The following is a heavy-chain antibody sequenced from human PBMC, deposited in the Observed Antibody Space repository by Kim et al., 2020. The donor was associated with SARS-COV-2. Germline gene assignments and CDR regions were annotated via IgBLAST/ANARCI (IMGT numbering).Heavy chain of an antibody. CDR3: ARRGGDY. J-gene: IGHJ4*02. Sequence: GGSLRLSCVASGFTLSTYRMTWVRQAPGKGLEWVADIKDDGSEKNYVDSVKGRFTISRDNARGSLYLQMNSLRVEDTAMYYCARRGGDYWGQGTLVTVSS. D-gene: IGHD5-12*01. CDR2: IKDDGSEK. V-gene: IGHV3-7*01. CDR1: GFTLSTYR.